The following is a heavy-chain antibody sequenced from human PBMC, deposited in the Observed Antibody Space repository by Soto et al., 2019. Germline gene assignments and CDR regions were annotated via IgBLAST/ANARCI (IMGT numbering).Heavy chain of an antibody. CDR1: GGSISSSNW. Sequence: SETLSLTCAVSGGSISSSNWWSWVRQPPGKGLEWIGYISYSGSTNFNPSLKSRVTISVDTSKNQFSLKLSSVTAADTAVYYCARVNYYVSGSYYSDYWGQGTLVTVSS. CDR3: ARVNYYVSGSYYSDY. V-gene: IGHV4-4*02. D-gene: IGHD3-10*01. J-gene: IGHJ4*02. CDR2: ISYSGST.